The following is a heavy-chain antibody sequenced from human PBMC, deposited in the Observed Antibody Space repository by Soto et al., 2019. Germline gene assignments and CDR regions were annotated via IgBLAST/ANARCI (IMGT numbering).Heavy chain of an antibody. CDR3: AKSPHDSQWVAFDY. V-gene: IGHV3-23*01. CDR2: ISASGGRT. D-gene: IGHD6-19*01. Sequence: GGSLRLSCAASGFTFSSYSMNWVRQAPGISASGGRTYYADYVQGRFTISRDNSKNTLYMQMNSLRAEDTAVYYCAKSPHDSQWVAFDYWGQGTLVTVSS. J-gene: IGHJ4*02. CDR1: GFTFSSYS.